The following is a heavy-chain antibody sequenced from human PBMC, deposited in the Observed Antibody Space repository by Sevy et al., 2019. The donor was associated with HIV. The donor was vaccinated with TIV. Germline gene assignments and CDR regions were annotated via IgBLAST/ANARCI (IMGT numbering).Heavy chain of an antibody. V-gene: IGHV1-2*02. D-gene: IGHD3-22*01. CDR2: NNPNSGGT. CDR3: ARVAVYYDSSGYSPVAFDI. J-gene: IGHJ3*02. Sequence: ASVKVSCKASGYTFTGYYMHWVRQAPGQGLEWMGWNNPNSGGTNYAQKFQGRVTMTRDTSISTAYMELSRLRSDDTAVYYCARVAVYYDSSGYSPVAFDIWGQGTMVTVSS. CDR1: GYTFTGYY.